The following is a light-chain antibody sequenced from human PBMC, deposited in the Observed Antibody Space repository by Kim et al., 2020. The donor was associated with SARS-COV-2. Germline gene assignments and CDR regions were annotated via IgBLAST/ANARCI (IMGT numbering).Light chain of an antibody. V-gene: IGLV1-40*01. J-gene: IGLJ7*01. CDR3: QSYDSSLSAV. CDR2: GNS. CDR1: SSNIGAGYD. Sequence: GQRVTISCTGSSSNIGAGYDVHWYQQLPGTAPKLLIYGNSNRPSGVPDRFSGSKSGTSASLAITGLQAEDEADYYCQSYDSSLSAVFGGDTQLTVL.